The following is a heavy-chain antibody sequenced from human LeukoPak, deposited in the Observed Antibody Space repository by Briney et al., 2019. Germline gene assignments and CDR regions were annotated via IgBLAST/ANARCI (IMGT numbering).Heavy chain of an antibody. CDR1: GDTFSSYA. J-gene: IGHJ4*02. CDR2: IIPIFGTA. CDR3: ARVSMAAAFDGTYYFDY. Sequence: ASVKVSCKASGDTFSSYAISWVRQAPGQGLEWMGGIIPIFGTANYAQKFQGRVTITADKSTSTAYMELSSLRSEDTAVYYCARVSMAAAFDGTYYFDYWGQGTLVTVSS. D-gene: IGHD6-13*01. V-gene: IGHV1-69*06.